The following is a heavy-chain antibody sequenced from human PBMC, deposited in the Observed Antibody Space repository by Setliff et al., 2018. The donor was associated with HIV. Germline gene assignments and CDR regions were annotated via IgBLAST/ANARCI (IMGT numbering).Heavy chain of an antibody. J-gene: IGHJ3*02. D-gene: IGHD3-22*01. Sequence: GASVKVSCKASGYTFTNYYIHWVRQAPGQGLEWMGLINPSGGRTSYAQKFQGRLTMTRDTSRSTVYMALSSLRNEDTAVYYCARCYYDSSGPTDAFDIWGQGTVVTVS. V-gene: IGHV1-46*01. CDR3: ARCYYDSSGPTDAFDI. CDR1: GYTFTNYY. CDR2: INPSGGRT.